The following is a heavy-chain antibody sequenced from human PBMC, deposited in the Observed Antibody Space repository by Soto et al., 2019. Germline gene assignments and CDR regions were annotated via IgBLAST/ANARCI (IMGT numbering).Heavy chain of an antibody. V-gene: IGHV3-30-3*01. CDR3: ARTPWGNYFDY. CDR1: GFTFSSYA. J-gene: IGHJ4*02. D-gene: IGHD3-16*01. CDR2: ISYDGSNK. Sequence: PGGSLRLSCAASGFTFSSYAMHWVRQAPGKGLEWVAVISYDGSNKYYADSVKGRFTISRDNSKNTLYLQMNSLRAEDTAVYYCARTPWGNYFDYWGQGTLVTVSS.